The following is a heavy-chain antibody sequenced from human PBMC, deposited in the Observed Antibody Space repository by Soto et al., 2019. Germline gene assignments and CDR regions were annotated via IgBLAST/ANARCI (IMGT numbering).Heavy chain of an antibody. CDR1: GFTFSSYA. V-gene: IGHV3-15*07. Sequence: GGSLRLSCAASGFTFSSYAMNWVRQAPGKGLGWVGRIKSKTDGGTTDYAAPVKGRFTISRDDSKNTLYLQMNSLKTEDTAVYYCTTDPEARGYSYGLFLWGQGTLVTVS. CDR3: TTDPEARGYSYGLFL. J-gene: IGHJ4*02. CDR2: IKSKTDGGTT. D-gene: IGHD5-18*01.